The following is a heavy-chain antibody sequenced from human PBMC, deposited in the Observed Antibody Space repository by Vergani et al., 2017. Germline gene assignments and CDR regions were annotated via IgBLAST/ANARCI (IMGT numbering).Heavy chain of an antibody. Sequence: QVQLVESGGGVVQPGRSLRLSCAASGFIFSNYGMHWVRQAPGKGLEWVAVIWYDESNKYYADSVKGRFNIYRDNSKNTLYLQMDSLRAEDTAVYYCARDREWDGSFHFDNGGRGTLVIVSS. CDR2: IWYDESNK. CDR1: GFIFSNYG. D-gene: IGHD1-26*01. CDR3: ARDREWDGSFHFDN. V-gene: IGHV3-33*01. J-gene: IGHJ4*02.